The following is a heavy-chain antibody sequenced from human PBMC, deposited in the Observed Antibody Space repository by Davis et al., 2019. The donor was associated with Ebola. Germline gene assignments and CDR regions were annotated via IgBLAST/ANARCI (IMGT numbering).Heavy chain of an antibody. Sequence: GGSLRLSCAASGFTFNIFVMHWVRQAPGRGLEWVAFVRSHGSDDHYADSVKGRFTISRDNSKNTLYLQMNSLRPEDTAVYYCARDSDDYCFDYWGQGTLVTVSS. D-gene: IGHD2-21*02. V-gene: IGHV3-30*02. J-gene: IGHJ4*02. CDR3: ARDSDDYCFDY. CDR1: GFTFNIFV. CDR2: VRSHGSDD.